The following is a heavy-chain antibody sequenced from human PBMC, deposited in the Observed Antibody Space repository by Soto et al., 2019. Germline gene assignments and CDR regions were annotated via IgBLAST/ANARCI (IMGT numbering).Heavy chain of an antibody. CDR3: AKPVWEKTMTLNHFDF. CDR2: IGVSGNK. D-gene: IGHD3-16*01. CDR1: KFTFSVYS. Sequence: KAGGSLRLSCAASKFTFSVYSMSWVRQAPGKGPEWVASIGVSGNKYYTDSVKGRFTISRDDPEKSLFLQMNSLRVDDTAMYYCAKPVWEKTMTLNHFDFWGLGALVTVSS. V-gene: IGHV3-21*01. J-gene: IGHJ4*02.